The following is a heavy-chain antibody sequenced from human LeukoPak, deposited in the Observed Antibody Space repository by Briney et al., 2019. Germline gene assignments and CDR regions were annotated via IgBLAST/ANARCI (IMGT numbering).Heavy chain of an antibody. CDR1: GASVSNYY. D-gene: IGHD2-15*01. V-gene: IGHV4-59*08. Sequence: KPSETLSLTCRVSGASVSNYYWSWIRQSPGRGLEWIGFFHYSGSTNYNPSLNSRVTTSIDTSMNQLPLTLVSVTAADTAVYFCARHHDGGPKLRLDFWGLGVLVTVSS. CDR2: FHYSGST. CDR3: ARHHDGGPKLRLDF. J-gene: IGHJ4*02.